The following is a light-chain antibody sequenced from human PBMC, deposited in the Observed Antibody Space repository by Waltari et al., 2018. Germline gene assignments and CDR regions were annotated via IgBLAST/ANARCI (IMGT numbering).Light chain of an antibody. CDR2: SNN. Sequence: QSVLTQPPSASGTPGQMVTIPCSGSSSNIGSNTAKRYQQLPGTAPKLLIYSNNQRPSGVPDRFSGSKSGTSASLAISGFQSEDEADYYCAAWDDSLNGWVFGGGTKLTVL. CDR3: AAWDDSLNGWV. V-gene: IGLV1-44*01. J-gene: IGLJ3*02. CDR1: SSNIGSNT.